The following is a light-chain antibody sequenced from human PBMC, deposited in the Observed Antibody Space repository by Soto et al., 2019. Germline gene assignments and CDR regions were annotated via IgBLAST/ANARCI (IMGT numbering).Light chain of an antibody. V-gene: IGKV3-11*01. CDR1: QSVSRN. Sequence: EIVKTQAPATLSVSPGGRSTLSCRASQSVSRNLAWYQQKPGQPPRLLIYDASNRATGIPARFSGMWSTTDCTLTISRLETEDFSIDFCQQRYNWPLTFGQGTKVDIK. CDR2: DAS. CDR3: QQRYNWPLT. J-gene: IGKJ1*01.